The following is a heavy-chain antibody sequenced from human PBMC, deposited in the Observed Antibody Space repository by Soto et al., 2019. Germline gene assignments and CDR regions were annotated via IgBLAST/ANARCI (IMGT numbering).Heavy chain of an antibody. D-gene: IGHD2-2*01. CDR3: ARSHGCSTSLEIYYYYYYAMDV. CDR1: GGTIGSYA. V-gene: IGHV1-69*01. CDR2: IIPIPGTA. J-gene: IGHJ6*02. Sequence: QVQLVQSGAEVKKPGSSVKVSCKASGGTIGSYAISWVRQAPGQGLEWMGGIIPIPGTANYAQKFQGRVTIAADESTSTAYMDLSSPRSEDTAVYYCARSHGCSTSLEIYYYYYYAMDVWGQGTTVTVSS.